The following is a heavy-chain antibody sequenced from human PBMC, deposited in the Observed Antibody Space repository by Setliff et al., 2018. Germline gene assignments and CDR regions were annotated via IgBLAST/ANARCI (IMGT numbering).Heavy chain of an antibody. Sequence: ASVKVTCRESKYFFIKYHINWVRLAPGQDREGMGRVNTTTGNQTYAQDFAERFVFFLDTSVTTAFLELRSLTPEDSAIYYCTTDKDATSYSYDGDVFDMWGQGTGVTVSS. CDR1: KYFFIKYH. D-gene: IGHD3-16*01. V-gene: IGHV7-4-1*02. CDR3: TTDKDATSYSYDGDVFDM. CDR2: VNTTTGNQ. J-gene: IGHJ3*02.